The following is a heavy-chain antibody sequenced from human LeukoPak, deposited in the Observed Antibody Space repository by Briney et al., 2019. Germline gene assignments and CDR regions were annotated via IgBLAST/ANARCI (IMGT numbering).Heavy chain of an antibody. V-gene: IGHV3-30-3*01. CDR2: ISYDGSNK. J-gene: IGHJ4*02. CDR3: ARDSESDIVVVVATFDY. D-gene: IGHD2-15*01. CDR1: GFTFSSCA. Sequence: AGGSLRLSCAASGFTFSSCAMHWVRQAPGKGLEWVAVISYDGSNKYYADSVKGRFTISRDNSKNTLYLQMNSLRAEDTAVYYCARDSESDIVVVVATFDYWGQGTLVTVSS.